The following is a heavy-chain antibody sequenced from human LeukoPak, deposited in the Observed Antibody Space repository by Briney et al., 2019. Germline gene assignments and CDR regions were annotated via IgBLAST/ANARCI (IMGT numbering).Heavy chain of an antibody. CDR1: GGSISSSGYY. Sequence: PSETLSLTCTVSGGSISSSGYYWGWIRQPPGKGLEWIASIYYSGSTYYNPSLKSRVTISVDTSKKQLSLKLSPLTAADTAVYYCARHEYSGSYYGLSWFDPWGQGTLVTVSS. V-gene: IGHV4-39*01. CDR2: IYYSGST. CDR3: ARHEYSGSYYGLSWFDP. J-gene: IGHJ5*02. D-gene: IGHD1-26*01.